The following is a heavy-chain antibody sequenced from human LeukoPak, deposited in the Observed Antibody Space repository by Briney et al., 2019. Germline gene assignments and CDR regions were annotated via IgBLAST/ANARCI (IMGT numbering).Heavy chain of an antibody. CDR1: GFTFSNYA. Sequence: GGSLRLSCAASGFTFSNYAMYWVRQAPGKGLEWVALISHVGSNKDYADSVKGRFTISRDNSKNTLYLQMNSLRAEDTAVYYCARGREGYSYDDVFDIWGQGTMVTVSS. CDR3: ARGREGYSYDDVFDI. CDR2: ISHVGSNK. J-gene: IGHJ3*02. V-gene: IGHV3-30-3*01. D-gene: IGHD5-18*01.